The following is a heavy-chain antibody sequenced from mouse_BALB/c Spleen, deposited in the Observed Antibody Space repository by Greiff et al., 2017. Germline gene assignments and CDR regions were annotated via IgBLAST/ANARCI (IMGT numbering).Heavy chain of an antibody. CDR1: GYTFTSYY. Sequence: FQLQQSGPELVKPGASVRISCKASGYTFTSYYIHWVKQRPGQGLEWIGWIYPGNVNTKYNEKFKGKATLTADKSSSTAYMQLSSLTSEDSAVYFCARDDYFDYWGQGTTLTVSS. CDR2: IYPGNVNT. CDR3: ARDDYFDY. J-gene: IGHJ2*01. V-gene: IGHV1S56*01.